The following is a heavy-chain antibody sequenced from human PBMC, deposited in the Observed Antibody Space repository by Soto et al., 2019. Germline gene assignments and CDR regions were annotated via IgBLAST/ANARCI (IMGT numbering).Heavy chain of an antibody. Sequence: SETLSLTCTVSGGSISSYYWSWIRQPPGKGLEWIGYIYYSGSTYYNPSLKSRVTISVDTSKNQFSLKLSSVTAADTAVYYCARDPGVADYYYYGMDVWAQGTTVTVSS. J-gene: IGHJ6*02. CDR3: ARDPGVADYYYYGMDV. CDR2: IYYSGST. D-gene: IGHD2-15*01. V-gene: IGHV4-59*12. CDR1: GGSISSYY.